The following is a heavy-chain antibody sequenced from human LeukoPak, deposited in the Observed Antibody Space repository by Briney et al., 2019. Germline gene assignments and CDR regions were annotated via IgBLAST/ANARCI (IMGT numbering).Heavy chain of an antibody. CDR1: GFTFSSYS. CDR3: ARDVKQLGSRGYYFDY. CDR2: ISSSSSYI. Sequence: GGSLRLSCAASGFTFSSYSMNWVRQAPGKGLEWVSSISSSSSYIYYADSVKGRFTISRDNAKNSLYLQMNSLRAEDTAVYYCARDVKQLGSRGYYFDYWGQGTLVTVSS. J-gene: IGHJ4*02. V-gene: IGHV3-21*01. D-gene: IGHD6-6*01.